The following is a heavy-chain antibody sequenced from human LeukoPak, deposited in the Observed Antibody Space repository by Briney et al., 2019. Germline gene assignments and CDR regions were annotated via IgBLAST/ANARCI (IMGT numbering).Heavy chain of an antibody. CDR2: INHSGST. Sequence: SETLSLTCAVYGGSFSGYYWSWIRQPPGKGLEWIGEINHSGSTNYNPSLKSRVTISVDTSKNQFSLKLSSVTAADTAVYYCARGPDLYYYDSSGSHDYWGQGTLVTVSS. J-gene: IGHJ4*02. CDR1: GGSFSGYY. CDR3: ARGPDLYYYDSSGSHDY. D-gene: IGHD3-22*01. V-gene: IGHV4-34*01.